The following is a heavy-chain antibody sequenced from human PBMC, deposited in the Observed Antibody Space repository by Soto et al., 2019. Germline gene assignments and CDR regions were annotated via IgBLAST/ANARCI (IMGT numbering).Heavy chain of an antibody. CDR3: ARDLFSSSSSWYTYYSYGMDV. CDR1: GVTFSSYT. CDR2: IIPILGIA. D-gene: IGHD2-2*02. J-gene: IGHJ6*04. Sequence: SVKVSCKASGVTFSSYTISWVRQAPGQGLEWMGRIIPILGIANYAQKFQGRVTITADKSTSTAYMELSSLRSEDTAVYYCARDLFSSSSSWYTYYSYGMDVWGEGTTVTVYS. V-gene: IGHV1-69*04.